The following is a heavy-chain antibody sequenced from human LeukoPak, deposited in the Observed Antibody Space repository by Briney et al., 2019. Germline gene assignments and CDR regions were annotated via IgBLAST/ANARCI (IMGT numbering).Heavy chain of an antibody. Sequence: ESGPALVKPTRTLTLTCTFSGFSLRTSGMCVSWIRQPPGKALEWLARIDWDDDKYYSTSLKTRLTISKDTSKNQVVLTITNMYPVDTSAYYCARITPAGRQLDYWGQGTLVTVSS. CDR1: GFSLRTSGMC. CDR2: IDWDDDK. J-gene: IGHJ4*02. D-gene: IGHD6-13*01. CDR3: ARITPAGRQLDY. V-gene: IGHV2-70*11.